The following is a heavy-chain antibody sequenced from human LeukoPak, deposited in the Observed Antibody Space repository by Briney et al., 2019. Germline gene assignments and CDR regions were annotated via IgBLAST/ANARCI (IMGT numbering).Heavy chain of an antibody. J-gene: IGHJ4*02. D-gene: IGHD6-19*01. CDR2: INPNSGGT. Sequence: ASVKVSCKASGYTFSNYGISWLRQAPGQGLEWMGWINPNSGGTNYAQKFQGRVTMTRDTSISTAYMELSRLRSDDTAVYYCARSGIAVAGTSDYWGQGTLVTVSS. CDR1: GYTFSNYG. CDR3: ARSGIAVAGTSDY. V-gene: IGHV1-2*02.